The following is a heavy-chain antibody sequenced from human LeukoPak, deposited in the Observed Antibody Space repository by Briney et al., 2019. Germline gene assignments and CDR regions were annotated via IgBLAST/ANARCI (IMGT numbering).Heavy chain of an antibody. J-gene: IGHJ4*02. Sequence: GGSLRLSCAASGFTFSSYSMNWVRQAPGKGLEWVSSISSSSSYIYYADSVKGRFTISRDNAKNSLYLQMNSLRAKDTAVYYCASSLVVINAPFDYWGQGTLVTVSS. D-gene: IGHD3-22*01. V-gene: IGHV3-21*01. CDR2: ISSSSSYI. CDR1: GFTFSSYS. CDR3: ASSLVVINAPFDY.